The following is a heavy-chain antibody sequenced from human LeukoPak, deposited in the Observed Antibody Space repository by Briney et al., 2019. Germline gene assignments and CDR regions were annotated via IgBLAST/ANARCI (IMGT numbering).Heavy chain of an antibody. CDR1: GGSMNDYY. CDR2: IYYTGNA. D-gene: IGHD3-16*01. V-gene: IGHV4-59*01. J-gene: IGHJ6*04. CDR3: ARTPYSSGRLGDYPYYYMHV. Sequence: SETLSLTCVVSGGSMNDYYWSWVRQSPGKGLDWIGQIYYTGNANYNPSLKSRLTISVDTAKNQLSLRLRSLTAADTAVYFCARTPYSSGRLGDYPYYYMHVWGRGTTLTVTS.